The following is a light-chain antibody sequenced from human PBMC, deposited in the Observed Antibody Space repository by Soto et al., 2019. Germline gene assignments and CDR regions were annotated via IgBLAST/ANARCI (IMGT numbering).Light chain of an antibody. CDR2: GAS. CDR1: QSVSNY. CDR3: QQYDTWPPRLT. Sequence: EIVMTQSPATLSVSPGETVTLSCRASQSVSNYLAWYQHKPGQPPRLLIYGASTKAPGIAARFNGGGSGTEFPLTISSLQSEDFGVYYCQQYDTWPPRLTFGGGTKVEIK. J-gene: IGKJ4*01. V-gene: IGKV3D-15*01.